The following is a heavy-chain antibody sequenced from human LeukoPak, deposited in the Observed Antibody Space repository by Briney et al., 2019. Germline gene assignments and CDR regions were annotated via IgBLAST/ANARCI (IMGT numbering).Heavy chain of an antibody. D-gene: IGHD3-9*01. J-gene: IGHJ4*02. Sequence: GGSLRLSCAASGFTFSSYSINWVRQAPGKGLEWVSSISSSSSYIYYADSVKGRFTISRDNAKNSLYLQMNSLRAEDTAVYYCARDEAAWGDWLSTYYSDYWGQGTLVTVSS. V-gene: IGHV3-21*01. CDR3: ARDEAAWGDWLSTYYSDY. CDR1: GFTFSSYS. CDR2: ISSSSSYI.